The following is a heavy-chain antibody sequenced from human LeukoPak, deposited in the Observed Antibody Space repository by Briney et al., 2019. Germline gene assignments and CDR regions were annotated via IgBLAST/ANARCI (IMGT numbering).Heavy chain of an antibody. V-gene: IGHV3-11*06. Sequence: GGSLRLSCAASGFTFSDYSMSWIRQAPGKGLEWISYISSTTSYRDYADSVRDRCTISRDNAKNSLFLQMNSLRDEDTAVYYCARVDLGDRSGYYWGQGTLVTVSS. CDR2: ISSTTSYR. D-gene: IGHD3-22*01. CDR3: ARVDLGDRSGYY. CDR1: GFTFSDYS. J-gene: IGHJ4*02.